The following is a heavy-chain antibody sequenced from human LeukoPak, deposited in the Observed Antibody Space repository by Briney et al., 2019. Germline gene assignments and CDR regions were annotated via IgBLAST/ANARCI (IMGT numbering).Heavy chain of an antibody. CDR2: LSGSGGDI. J-gene: IGHJ4*02. D-gene: IGHD3-3*02. CDR1: GFNFRNYA. Sequence: GGSLRLSCAASGFNFRNYAMTWARQAPGKGLEWVSTLSGSGGDIYTADSVKGRFTISRDNSKDTLYLQLNSLRAEDTALYYCAKTRHDISILDSWGQGTLVTVSS. V-gene: IGHV3-23*01. CDR3: AKTRHDISILDS.